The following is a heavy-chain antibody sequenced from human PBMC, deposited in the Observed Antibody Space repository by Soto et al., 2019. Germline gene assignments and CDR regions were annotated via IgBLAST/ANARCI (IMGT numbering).Heavy chain of an antibody. D-gene: IGHD3-22*01. V-gene: IGHV1-58*01. Sequence: SVKVSCKASGFTFTSSAVQWVRQARGQRLEWIGWIVVGSGNTNYAQKFQERVTITRDMSTSTAYKELSSLRSEDTAVYYCAADSLLDYDSSGPPNYYGMDVWGQGTTVTVSS. CDR3: AADSLLDYDSSGPPNYYGMDV. CDR1: GFTFTSSA. CDR2: IVVGSGNT. J-gene: IGHJ6*02.